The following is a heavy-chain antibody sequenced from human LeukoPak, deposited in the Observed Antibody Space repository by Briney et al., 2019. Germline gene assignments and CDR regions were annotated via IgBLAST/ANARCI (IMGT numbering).Heavy chain of an antibody. CDR3: ARQRNRGMDV. V-gene: IGHV4-39*01. J-gene: IGHJ6*02. CDR2: IYYSGST. Sequence: PSETLSLTCTVSGGSISSSSYYWGWIRQPPGKGLEWIGSIYYSGSTYYNPSLKSRVTISVDTSKNQFSLKLSSVTAADTAVYCCARQRNRGMDVWGQGTTVTVSS. CDR1: GGSISSSSYY.